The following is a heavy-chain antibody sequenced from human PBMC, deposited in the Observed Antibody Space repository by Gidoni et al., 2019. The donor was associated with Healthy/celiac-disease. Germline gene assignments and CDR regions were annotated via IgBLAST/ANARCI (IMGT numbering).Heavy chain of an antibody. J-gene: IGHJ2*01. V-gene: IGHV1-2*02. D-gene: IGHD3-22*01. CDR1: GYTFTGYY. CDR3: ARVDSNYYDSSGQGTGALYWYFDL. Sequence: QVQLVQSGAEVKKPGASVKVSCKASGYTFTGYYMHWVRQAPGQGLEWMGWINPNSGGTNYAQKFQGRVTMTRDTSISTAYMELSRLRSDDTAVYYCARVDSNYYDSSGQGTGALYWYFDLWGRGTLVTVSS. CDR2: INPNSGGT.